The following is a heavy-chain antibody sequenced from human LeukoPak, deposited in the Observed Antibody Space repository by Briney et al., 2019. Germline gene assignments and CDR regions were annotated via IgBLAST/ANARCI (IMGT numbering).Heavy chain of an antibody. CDR1: GGTFSSYA. V-gene: IGHV1-69*04. CDR3: ARGGEIAAQFDY. J-gene: IGHJ4*02. D-gene: IGHD6-6*01. CDR2: IIPILGIA. Sequence: GASVKVSCKASGGTFSSYAINWVRQAPGQGLEWMGRIIPILGIANYAQKFQGRVTITADESTSTAYMELSSLRSEDTAVYYCARGGEIAAQFDYWGQGTLVTVSS.